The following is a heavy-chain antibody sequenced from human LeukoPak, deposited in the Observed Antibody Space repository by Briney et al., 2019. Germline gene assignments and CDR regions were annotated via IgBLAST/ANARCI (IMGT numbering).Heavy chain of an antibody. J-gene: IGHJ3*02. CDR3: ARDGGVGIGAFDI. CDR1: GFTFSSYS. Sequence: GGSLRLSCAASGFTFSSYSMNWVRQAPGTGLGWFSSISSSSSYISYADSVKGRFTISRDNAKNSLYIPMNTLRAADTAVYYGARDGGVGIGAFDIWGQGTMVTVSS. D-gene: IGHD6-13*01. CDR2: ISSSSSYI. V-gene: IGHV3-21*01.